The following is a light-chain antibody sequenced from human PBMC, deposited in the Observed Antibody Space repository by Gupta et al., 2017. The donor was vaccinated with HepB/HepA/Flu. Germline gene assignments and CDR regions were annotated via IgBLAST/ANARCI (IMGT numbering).Light chain of an antibody. CDR1: SSNIGAVYD. Sequence: QSVLTQPPSVSGAPGQRVTLSCTGSSSNIGAVYDVHWYQQVPGRAPKLLIYGNTKRPSGVPDRFSGSKSGTSASLVITGLQAEDEAHYYCQSYDSSLSGGVFGSGTKVTVL. J-gene: IGLJ1*01. CDR3: QSYDSSLSGGV. V-gene: IGLV1-40*01. CDR2: GNT.